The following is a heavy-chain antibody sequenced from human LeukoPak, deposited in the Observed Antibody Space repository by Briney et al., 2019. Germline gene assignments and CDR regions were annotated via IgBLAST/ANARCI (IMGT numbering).Heavy chain of an antibody. CDR2: ISSSGSTI. CDR3: ARFRLTVTTYAHLDY. D-gene: IGHD4-17*01. Sequence: GGSLRLSCAASGFTFSDYYMSWIRQAPGEGLEWVSCISSSGSTIDYADSVKGRFTISRDNAKNSLYLQMNSLRAEDTAVYYCARFRLTVTTYAHLDYWGQGTLVTVSS. J-gene: IGHJ4*02. CDR1: GFTFSDYY. V-gene: IGHV3-11*01.